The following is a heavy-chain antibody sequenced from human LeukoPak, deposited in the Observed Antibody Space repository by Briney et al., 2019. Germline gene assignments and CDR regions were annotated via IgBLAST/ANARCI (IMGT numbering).Heavy chain of an antibody. V-gene: IGHV3-30*03. CDR1: GFTFSSYG. CDR2: ISYDESNK. J-gene: IGHJ4*02. D-gene: IGHD3-9*01. CDR3: ARSAAYYDILTGYFKFDY. Sequence: GGSLSLSCTASGFTFSSYGTLWVRRARGKGREGVAVISYDESNKYYPESLKGQFTISRDNAKNSVYLQMNSRRAEDTAVYYCARSAAYYDILTGYFKFDYWGQGTLVTVSS.